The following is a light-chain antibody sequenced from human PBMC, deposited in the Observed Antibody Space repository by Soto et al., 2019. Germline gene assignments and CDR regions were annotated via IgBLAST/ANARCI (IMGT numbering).Light chain of an antibody. V-gene: IGLV2-14*01. CDR2: EVS. J-gene: IGLJ1*01. Sequence: QSALTQPPSASGSPGQSVTISCTGTSSDVGKYDYVSWFQHHPGKAPKLIIYEVSNRPSGVSNRFSGSKSGNTASLTISGLQAEDEADYYCSSYTSSSTDVFGTGTKLTVL. CDR3: SSYTSSSTDV. CDR1: SSDVGKYDY.